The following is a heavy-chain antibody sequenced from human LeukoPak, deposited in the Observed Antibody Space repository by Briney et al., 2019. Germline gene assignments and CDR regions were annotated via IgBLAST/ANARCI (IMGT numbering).Heavy chain of an antibody. Sequence: GASVKVSCKASGGTLSSYAISWVRQAPGQGLEWMGGIIPIFGTANYAQRFQGRVTITADESTSTAYMELSSLRSEDTAVYYCARVGVVVPAAILGDYYYGMDVWGQGTTVTVSS. V-gene: IGHV1-69*13. CDR1: GGTLSSYA. CDR2: IIPIFGTA. CDR3: ARVGVVVPAAILGDYYYGMDV. D-gene: IGHD2-2*02. J-gene: IGHJ6*02.